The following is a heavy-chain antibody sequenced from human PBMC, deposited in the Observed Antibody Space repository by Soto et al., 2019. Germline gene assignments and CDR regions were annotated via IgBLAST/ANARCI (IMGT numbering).Heavy chain of an antibody. V-gene: IGHV1-3*01. J-gene: IGHJ6*02. CDR2: INAGNGNT. CDR1: GYTFTSYA. CDR3: AREGYCSSTSCYFLYYYGMDV. D-gene: IGHD2-2*01. Sequence: QVQLVQSGAEVKKPGASVKVSCKASGYTFTSYAMHWVRQAPGQRLEWMGWINAGNGNTKYSQKFQGRVTITRDTSASTAYMELSSLRSEDTAVYYCAREGYCSSTSCYFLYYYGMDVWGQGPTVTVSS.